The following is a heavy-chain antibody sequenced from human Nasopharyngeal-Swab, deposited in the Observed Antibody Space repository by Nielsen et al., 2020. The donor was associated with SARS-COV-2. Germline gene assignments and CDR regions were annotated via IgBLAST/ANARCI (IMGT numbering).Heavy chain of an antibody. D-gene: IGHD6-19*01. V-gene: IGHV3-9*01. J-gene: IGHJ4*02. CDR1: GFTFDDYA. Sequence: SLRLSCAASGFTFDDYAMHWVRQAPGKGLEWVSGISWNSGSIGYADSVKGRFTISRDNAKNSLYLQMNSLRAEDTALYYCAKDLGITVAGTGQDYWGQGTLVTVSS. CDR3: AKDLGITVAGTGQDY. CDR2: ISWNSGSI.